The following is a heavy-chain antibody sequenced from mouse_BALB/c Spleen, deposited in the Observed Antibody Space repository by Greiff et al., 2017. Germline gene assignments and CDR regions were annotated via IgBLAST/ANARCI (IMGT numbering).Heavy chain of an antibody. J-gene: IGHJ2*01. V-gene: IGHV5-6*01. CDR3: ARLYGNPSYYFDY. Sequence: EVQLVESRGDLVKPGGSLKLSCAASGFTFSSYGMSWVRQTPDKRLEWVATISSGGSYTYYPDSVKGRFTISRDNAKNTLYLQMSSLKSEDTAMYYCARLYGNPSYYFDYWGQGTTLTVSS. CDR1: GFTFSSYG. CDR2: ISSGGSYT. D-gene: IGHD2-1*01.